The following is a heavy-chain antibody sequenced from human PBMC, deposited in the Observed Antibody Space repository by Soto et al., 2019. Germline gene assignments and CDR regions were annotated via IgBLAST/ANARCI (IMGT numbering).Heavy chain of an antibody. J-gene: IGHJ4*02. Sequence: QVQLVESGGGLVKPGGSLRLSCAASGFTFSDYYMSWIRQAPGKGLEWLSYISTSSSHTDYADSVKGRFTISRDNAKNSVYLQMNSLRGEATAVYYCARAPAVGGTDDYWGQGTLVTVSS. CDR1: GFTFSDYY. D-gene: IGHD6-19*01. CDR3: ARAPAVGGTDDY. V-gene: IGHV3-11*05. CDR2: ISTSSSHT.